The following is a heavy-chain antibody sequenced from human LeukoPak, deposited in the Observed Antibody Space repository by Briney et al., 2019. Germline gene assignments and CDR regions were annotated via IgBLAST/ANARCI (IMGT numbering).Heavy chain of an antibody. Sequence: KPSETLSLTCAVYGGSFRGYYWTWIRQPPGKGLEWIGEINHSGSTNYNPSLKSRVTISVDTSKNQFSLKLSSVTAADTAVYYCARVAGGGGWFDPWGQGTLVTVSS. V-gene: IGHV4-34*01. D-gene: IGHD2-15*01. CDR1: GGSFRGYY. CDR3: ARVAGGGGWFDP. CDR2: INHSGST. J-gene: IGHJ5*02.